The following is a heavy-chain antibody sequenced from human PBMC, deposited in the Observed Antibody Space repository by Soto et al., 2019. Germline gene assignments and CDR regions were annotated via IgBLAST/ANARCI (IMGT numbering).Heavy chain of an antibody. V-gene: IGHV4-34*01. Sequence: QVQLQQWGAGLLKPSETLSLTCAVYGGSFSGYYWSWIRQPPGKGLEWIGELNHSGSTNYNPSLKSRVTISVDTSKNQFSLKLSSVTAADTAVYYCARGRRRYCSGGSCYWFDPWGQGTLVTVSS. CDR2: LNHSGST. D-gene: IGHD2-15*01. CDR1: GGSFSGYY. CDR3: ARGRRRYCSGGSCYWFDP. J-gene: IGHJ5*02.